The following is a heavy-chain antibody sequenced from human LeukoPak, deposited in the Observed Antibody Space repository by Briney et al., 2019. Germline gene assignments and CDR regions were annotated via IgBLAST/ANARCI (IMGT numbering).Heavy chain of an antibody. D-gene: IGHD3-10*01. CDR3: ARDMWGISLIFP. J-gene: IGHJ4*02. V-gene: IGHV1-2*02. CDR1: GYTFTSYS. CDR2: INPSNGAT. Sequence: GASVKVSCKASGYTFTSYSIHWVRQVSGEGPEWMGFINPSNGATTYAEKFQARVAMSADTSINTAYMELTGLTSDDTAMYYCARDMWGISLIFPWGQGTLVTVSS.